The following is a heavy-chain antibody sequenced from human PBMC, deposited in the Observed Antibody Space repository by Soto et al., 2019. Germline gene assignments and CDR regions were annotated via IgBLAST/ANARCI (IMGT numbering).Heavy chain of an antibody. D-gene: IGHD3-9*01. J-gene: IGHJ6*02. Sequence: PGGSLRLSCAASGFTFSSCGMHWVRQAPGKGLEWVAVIWYDGSNKYYADSVKGRFTISRDNSKNTLYLQMNSLRAEDTAVYYCAREFPYDIASYYYYGMDVWGQGTTVTVSS. V-gene: IGHV3-33*01. CDR3: AREFPYDIASYYYYGMDV. CDR2: IWYDGSNK. CDR1: GFTFSSCG.